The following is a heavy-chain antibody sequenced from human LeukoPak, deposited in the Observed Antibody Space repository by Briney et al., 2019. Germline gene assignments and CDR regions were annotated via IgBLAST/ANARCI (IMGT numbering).Heavy chain of an antibody. CDR2: IYPGDSDT. D-gene: IGHD6-13*01. CDR1: GYRLTHYW. CDR3: VRFGLTSSLDY. V-gene: IGHV5-51*01. J-gene: IGHJ4*02. Sequence: GEYLMIHCNSSGYRLTHYWIGSVRQVPGTGLEWMGLIYPGDSDTRYSPSFQGQVTFSVDASISTAYLQLSGLRASDTAIYYCVRFGLTSSLDYWGQGTLVTVSS.